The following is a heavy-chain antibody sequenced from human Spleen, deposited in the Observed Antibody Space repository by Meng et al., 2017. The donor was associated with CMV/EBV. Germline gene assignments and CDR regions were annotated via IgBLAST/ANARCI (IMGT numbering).Heavy chain of an antibody. D-gene: IGHD1-1*01. CDR3: ARELRDNFFYYGMDV. V-gene: IGHV3-74*01. J-gene: IGHJ6*02. Sequence: GGSLRLSCAASGFTFSSYEMNWVRPAPGKGLVWVSRINSDGSDRTYADSVKGQFTISRDNAKNTLYLQMSSLRAEDTAVYYCARELRDNFFYYGMDVWGQGTTVTVSS. CDR1: GFTFSSYE. CDR2: INSDGSDR.